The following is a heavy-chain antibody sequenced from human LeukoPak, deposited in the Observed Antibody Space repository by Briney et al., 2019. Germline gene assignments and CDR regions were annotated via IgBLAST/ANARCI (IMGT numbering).Heavy chain of an antibody. CDR2: INSDGSEG. J-gene: IGHJ3*01. CDR3: ARSSYSSSSSV. Sequence: GGSLRLSCAVSGFTFSGFWMSWSRQAPGKGLEWVASINSDGSEGYYADVVKGRFTISRDNAKNSLYLQINGLRAEDTAVYYCARSSYSSSSSVWGQGTMVTVSS. CDR1: GFTFSGFW. D-gene: IGHD6-6*01. V-gene: IGHV3-7*03.